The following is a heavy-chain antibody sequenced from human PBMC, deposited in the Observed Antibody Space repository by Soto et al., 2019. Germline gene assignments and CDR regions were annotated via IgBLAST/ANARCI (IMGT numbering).Heavy chain of an antibody. CDR1: GWYFSPDW. CDR2: ISHSGSA. CDR3: ARGGDWRLDS. Sequence: PSETLSLTCTFNGWYFSPDWWTWIRQTPGKGLEWIGEISHSGSANYNPSLKSRVTLSVDMSKNQFSLTLSSMTAADTAVYYCARGGDWRLDSWGQGTLVTVSS. D-gene: IGHD1-1*01. V-gene: IGHV4-34*01. J-gene: IGHJ4*02.